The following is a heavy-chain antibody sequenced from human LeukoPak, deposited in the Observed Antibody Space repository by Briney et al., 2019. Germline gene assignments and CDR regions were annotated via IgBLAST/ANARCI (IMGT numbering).Heavy chain of an antibody. Sequence: ASVKVSCKASGYTFTGYYMHWVRQAPGQGLEWMGWINPNSGGTNYAQKFQGRVTMTRDTSISTAYMELSRLRSDDTAVYYCARDRRQWLEKGAFDYWGQGTLVTVSS. CDR1: GYTFTGYY. CDR3: ARDRRQWLEKGAFDY. V-gene: IGHV1-2*02. J-gene: IGHJ4*02. CDR2: INPNSGGT. D-gene: IGHD6-19*01.